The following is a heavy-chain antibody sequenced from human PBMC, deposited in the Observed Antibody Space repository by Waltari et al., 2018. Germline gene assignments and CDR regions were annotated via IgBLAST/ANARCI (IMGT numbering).Heavy chain of an antibody. CDR1: GFTFADLS. Sequence: EVQLVESGGGLVQPGRSLRLACITSGFTFADLSMSWFRQAPGKGLEWVSFLRSEVSGGKTEYAESVRGRFPISRDDSRGIAYLQMNSLQTEDTGVYYCTGYRGGIVVAPAAIPFDFWGQGTLVTVSS. CDR2: LRSEVSGGKT. D-gene: IGHD2-2*01. V-gene: IGHV3-49*03. CDR3: TGYRGGIVVAPAAIPFDF. J-gene: IGHJ4*02.